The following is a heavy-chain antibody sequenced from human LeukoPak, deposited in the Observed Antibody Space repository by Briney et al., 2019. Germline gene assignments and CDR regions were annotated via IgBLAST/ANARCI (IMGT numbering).Heavy chain of an antibody. CDR1: GGSISSSNW. J-gene: IGHJ4*02. Sequence: PSETLSLTCAVSGGSISSSNWWSWVRQPPGKGLEWIGEIYYSGSTNYNPSLKSRVTISVDESKNQFSLKLSSVTAADTAVYYCASQSYYDSSGYPFDYWGQGTLVTVSS. D-gene: IGHD3-22*01. CDR3: ASQSYYDSSGYPFDY. V-gene: IGHV4-4*02. CDR2: IYYSGST.